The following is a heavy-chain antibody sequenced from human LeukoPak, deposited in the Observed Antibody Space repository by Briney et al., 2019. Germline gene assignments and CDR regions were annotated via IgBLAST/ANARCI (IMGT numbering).Heavy chain of an antibody. V-gene: IGHV1-69*13. Sequence: SVKVSCKASGGTFSSYAISWVRQAPGQGLEWMGGIIPIFGTVNYPQKFQGRVTITADESTITAYMELSSLRSEDTAVYYCARGDSMAAAASKTIYYYQHGMDVWGQGTTVTVSS. D-gene: IGHD6-25*01. CDR3: ARGDSMAAAASKTIYYYQHGMDV. J-gene: IGHJ6*02. CDR2: IIPIFGTV. CDR1: GGTFSSYA.